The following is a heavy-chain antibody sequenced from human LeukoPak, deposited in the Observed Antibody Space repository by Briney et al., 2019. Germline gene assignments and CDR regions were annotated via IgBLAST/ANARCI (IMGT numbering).Heavy chain of an antibody. D-gene: IGHD4-17*01. V-gene: IGHV3-9*01. Sequence: PGRSLRLSCAASGFTFDDYAMHWVRQAPGKGLEWVSGISWNSGSIGYADSVKGRFTISRDNAKNSLYLQMNSLRAEDTALYYCAKGFHGDYGDAFDIRGKGTMVTVSS. J-gene: IGHJ3*02. CDR3: AKGFHGDYGDAFDI. CDR1: GFTFDDYA. CDR2: ISWNSGSI.